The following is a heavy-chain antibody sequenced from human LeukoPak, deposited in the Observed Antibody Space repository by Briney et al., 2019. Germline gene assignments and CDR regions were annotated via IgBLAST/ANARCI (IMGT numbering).Heavy chain of an antibody. J-gene: IGHJ5*02. Sequence: ASVKVSCKASGYTFTSYYMHWVRQATGQGLEWMGWMNPNSGNTGYAQKFQGRVTMTRNTSISTAYMELSSLRSEDTAVYYCARLFSYYDSSGYYYFRFDPWGQGTLVTVSS. CDR3: ARLFSYYDSSGYYYFRFDP. V-gene: IGHV1-8*01. D-gene: IGHD3-22*01. CDR1: GYTFTSYY. CDR2: MNPNSGNT.